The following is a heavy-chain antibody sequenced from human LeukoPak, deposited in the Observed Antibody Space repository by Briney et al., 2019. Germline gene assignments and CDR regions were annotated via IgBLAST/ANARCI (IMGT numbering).Heavy chain of an antibody. D-gene: IGHD2-15*01. J-gene: IGHJ4*02. CDR3: ARATYCSGDSCYSGIFDY. Sequence: PSETLSLTCAVYGGSFSGYYWSWIRQPPGKGLEWIGEINHNGSTNYNPSLKSRVTISVDTSKNQFSLKLSSVTAADTAVYYCARATYCSGDSCYSGIFDYWGQGTLVTVSS. CDR2: INHNGST. CDR1: GGSFSGYY. V-gene: IGHV4-34*01.